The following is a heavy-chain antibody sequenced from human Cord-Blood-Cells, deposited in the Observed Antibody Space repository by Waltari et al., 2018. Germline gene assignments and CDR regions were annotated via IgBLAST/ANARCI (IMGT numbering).Heavy chain of an antibody. CDR1: GGSFSGYN. Sequence: QVQLQQWGAGLLKPAETLSLTGAAYGGSFSGYNWTWTRQPPGKGLEWIGEINHSGSTNYNPSLKSRVTISVDTSKNQFSLKLSSVTAADTAVYYCARGLGFGELFFDYWGQGTLVTVSS. CDR3: ARGLGFGELFFDY. V-gene: IGHV4-34*01. D-gene: IGHD3-10*01. CDR2: INHSGST. J-gene: IGHJ4*02.